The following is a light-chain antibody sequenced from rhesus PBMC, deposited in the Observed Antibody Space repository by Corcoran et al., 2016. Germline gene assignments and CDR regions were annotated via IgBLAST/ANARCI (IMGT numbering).Light chain of an antibody. CDR1: QSVGST. V-gene: IGKV3-42*02. CDR3: QKYNDWPWT. Sequence: EIVMTQSPATLSLSPGERATLSCRASQSVGSTLAWSQQKPGQAPRLLIYYASSRATGIPDRFSGSGSGTECTLTISRLDPEDVGVYYCQKYNDWPWTFGQGTKVEIK. CDR2: YAS. J-gene: IGKJ1*01.